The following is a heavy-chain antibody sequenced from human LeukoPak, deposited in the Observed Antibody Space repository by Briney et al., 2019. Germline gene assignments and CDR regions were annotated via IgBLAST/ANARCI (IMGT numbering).Heavy chain of an antibody. Sequence: PGGSLRLSCAASRFTFSSYAMSWVRQAPGKGLEWVSAISGSGGNTYYADSVKGRFTISRDNSENTLSLQMNSLRAEDTAVYYCAKALAAAGTSDYWGQGTLVTVSS. D-gene: IGHD6-13*01. CDR2: ISGSGGNT. V-gene: IGHV3-23*01. CDR1: RFTFSSYA. CDR3: AKALAAAGTSDY. J-gene: IGHJ4*02.